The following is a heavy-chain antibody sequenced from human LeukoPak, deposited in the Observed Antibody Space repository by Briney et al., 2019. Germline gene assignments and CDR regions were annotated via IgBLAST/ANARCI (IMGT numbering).Heavy chain of an antibody. CDR2: IHRSGSP. CDR1: GGSISSTSSY. V-gene: IGHV4-39*06. J-gene: IGHJ4*02. D-gene: IGHD1-14*01. CDR3: AREILGGFNPGAY. Sequence: SETLSLTCTVSGGSISSTSSYWGWIRQPPGKGLEWIGEIHRSGSPNYNPSLQSRVTISIDRSRNQIVLELSSVTAADTAVYYCAREILGGFNPGAYWGQGILVTVSS.